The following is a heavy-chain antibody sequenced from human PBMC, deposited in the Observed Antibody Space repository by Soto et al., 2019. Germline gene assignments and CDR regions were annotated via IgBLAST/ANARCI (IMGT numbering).Heavy chain of an antibody. J-gene: IGHJ6*02. CDR1: GGTFRTYA. CDR2: IIPIFGTV. V-gene: IGHV1-69*12. Sequence: QVQLLQSGAEVKKPGSSVRVSCEASGGTFRTYAISWVRQAPGQGLEWMGEIIPIFGTVNYAQRFQGRVTITADESTTTVYMDLRSLRSEDTAGYYCAKGAVAGTPTSYYYYGMDVWGQGTTVTVSS. D-gene: IGHD6-19*01. CDR3: AKGAVAGTPTSYYYYGMDV.